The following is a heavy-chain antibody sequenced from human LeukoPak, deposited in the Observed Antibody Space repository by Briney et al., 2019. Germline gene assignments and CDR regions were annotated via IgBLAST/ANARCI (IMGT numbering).Heavy chain of an antibody. V-gene: IGHV1-69*04. D-gene: IGHD6-13*01. Sequence: SVKVSCKAPGGTFSSYAISWVRQAPGQGLEWMGRIIPILGIANYAQKFQGRVTITADKSTSTAYMELSSLRSEDTAVYYCARGLFTGIAAAGIVGTWGQGTLVTVSS. CDR3: ARGLFTGIAAAGIVGT. CDR1: GGTFSSYA. CDR2: IIPILGIA. J-gene: IGHJ5*02.